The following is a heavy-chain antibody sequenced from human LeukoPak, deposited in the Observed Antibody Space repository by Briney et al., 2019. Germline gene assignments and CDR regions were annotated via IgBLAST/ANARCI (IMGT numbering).Heavy chain of an antibody. CDR1: GFTFSSYA. CDR3: ARGADSGYSSDN. V-gene: IGHV3-23*01. J-gene: IGHJ4*02. CDR2: LSGSGGNT. Sequence: GGSLRLSCAASGFTFSSYALSWVRQAPGKGLEWVSALSGSGGNTYYADSVKGRFTISRDNAKNTLYLQMNSLRAEDTAVYYCARGADSGYSSDNWGQGTLVSVSS. D-gene: IGHD3-9*01.